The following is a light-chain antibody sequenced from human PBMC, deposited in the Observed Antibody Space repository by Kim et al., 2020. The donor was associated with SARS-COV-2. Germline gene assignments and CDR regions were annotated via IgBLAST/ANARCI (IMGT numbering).Light chain of an antibody. V-gene: IGKV3-20*01. CDR2: SVS. J-gene: IGKJ1*01. CDR3: QQFNRPPWT. CDR1: PSLGGRY. Sequence: EIVLTQSPGTLSLSPGERATLSCRASPSLGGRYLVWYQQKPGQAPRLLIYSVSIRATGIPDRFSGSGSGTDFTLTISRLEPEDFAVYYCQQFNRPPWTFGQGTKVDIK.